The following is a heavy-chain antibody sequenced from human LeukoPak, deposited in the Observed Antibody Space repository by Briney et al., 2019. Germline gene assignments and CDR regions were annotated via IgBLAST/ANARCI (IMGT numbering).Heavy chain of an antibody. J-gene: IGHJ4*02. CDR2: ISGSGGGT. D-gene: IGHD5-18*01. V-gene: IGHV3-23*01. CDR1: GFTFSSYA. CDR3: AKDGLGVGYSDGYIVY. Sequence: PGGSLRLSCAASGFTFSSYAMSWVRQAPGKGLEWVSAISGSGGGTYFADSVKGRFTISRDNSKNTLYLQMNSLRAEDTAVYYCAKDGLGVGYSDGYIVYWGQGTLVTVSS.